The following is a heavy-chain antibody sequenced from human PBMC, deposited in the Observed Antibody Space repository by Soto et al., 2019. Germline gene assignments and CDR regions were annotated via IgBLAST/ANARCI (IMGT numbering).Heavy chain of an antibody. V-gene: IGHV4-31*03. CDR1: GGSISSGGYY. D-gene: IGHD6-13*01. CDR2: IYYRGST. Sequence: QVQLQESGPGLVKPSQTLSLTCTVSGGSISSGGYYWIWIRQHPVKGLEWIGYIYYRGSTYYNPSLKSRVTISVDTSKNQFSLKLSSVTAADTAVYYCAREGGPGIAAAGMGFDYWGQGNLVTVSS. CDR3: AREGGPGIAAAGMGFDY. J-gene: IGHJ4*02.